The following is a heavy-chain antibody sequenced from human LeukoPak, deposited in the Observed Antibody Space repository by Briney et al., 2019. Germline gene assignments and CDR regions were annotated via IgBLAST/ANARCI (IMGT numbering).Heavy chain of an antibody. CDR1: GFIFSDYS. J-gene: IGHJ4*02. D-gene: IGHD3-22*01. CDR3: ARDRKSSGSPVGSYFDY. V-gene: IGHV3-21*01. CDR2: ISSSSSYI. Sequence: PGGSLRLSCAASGFIFSDYSMNWVRQAPGKGLEWVSSISSSSSYIYYADSVKGRFTISRDNAKNSLYLQMNSLRAEDTAVYYCARDRKSSGSPVGSYFDYWGQGTLVTVSS.